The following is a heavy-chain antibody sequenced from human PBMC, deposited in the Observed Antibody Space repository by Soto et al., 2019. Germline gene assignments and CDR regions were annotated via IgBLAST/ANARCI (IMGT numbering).Heavy chain of an antibody. J-gene: IGHJ6*02. Sequence: QVQLVESGGGVVQPGRSLRLSCAASGFTFSSYAMHWVRQAPGKGLEWVAVISYDGSTKYYADSVKGRFTISRDNSKNKLYLQMNSLRAEDTAVYYCARDYYRFNSGYGFSMDVWGQGTTVTVSS. CDR1: GFTFSSYA. CDR2: ISYDGSTK. V-gene: IGHV3-30-3*01. CDR3: ARDYYRFNSGYGFSMDV. D-gene: IGHD5-12*01.